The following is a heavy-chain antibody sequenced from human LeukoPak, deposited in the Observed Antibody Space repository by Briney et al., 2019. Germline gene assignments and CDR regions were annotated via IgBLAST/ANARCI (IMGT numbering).Heavy chain of an antibody. CDR1: GFIFSSYA. Sequence: GGSLRLSCAASGFIFSSYAMNWVRQAPGKGLEWVSIITSGGDTTFYADSVKGRFTISRDNSKNTLYLQMNSLRAEDTAVYYCAKDPSSSGYYSDWGQGTLVTVSS. J-gene: IGHJ4*02. D-gene: IGHD3-22*01. CDR2: ITSGGDTT. CDR3: AKDPSSSGYYSD. V-gene: IGHV3-23*01.